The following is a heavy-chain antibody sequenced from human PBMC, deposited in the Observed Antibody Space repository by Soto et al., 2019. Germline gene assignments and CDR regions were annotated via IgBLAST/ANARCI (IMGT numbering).Heavy chain of an antibody. V-gene: IGHV4-4*02. CDR1: GVSISSSTW. CDR3: ARLADI. D-gene: IGHD6-6*01. CDR2: IYHSGSI. Sequence: PSETLSLTCAVSGVSISSSTWWSWVRQPPGKGLEWLGEIYHSGSINYNPSLKSRVTLSVDKSKNQFSLKLSSVTAADTAVYYCARLADIWGQGKMVTVSS. J-gene: IGHJ3*02.